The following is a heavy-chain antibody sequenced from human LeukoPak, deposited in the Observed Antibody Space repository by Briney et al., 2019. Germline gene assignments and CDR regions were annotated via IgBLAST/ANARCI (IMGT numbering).Heavy chain of an antibody. CDR1: GGSISSYY. D-gene: IGHD6-13*01. CDR2: FSYSGST. V-gene: IGHV4-59*08. Sequence: SETLSLTCTVPGGSISSYYWTWIRQPPGKGLEWIGYFSYSGSTYYNPSLKSRVTISVDTSKNQSSLKLSSVTAADTAVYYCARHREQLVPLYYYGMDVWGQGTTVTVSS. J-gene: IGHJ6*02. CDR3: ARHREQLVPLYYYGMDV.